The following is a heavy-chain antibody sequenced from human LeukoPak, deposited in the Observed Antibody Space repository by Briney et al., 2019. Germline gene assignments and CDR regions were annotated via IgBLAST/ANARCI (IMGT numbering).Heavy chain of an antibody. CDR2: FDPEDCET. J-gene: IGHJ4*02. V-gene: IGHV1-24*01. Sequence: ASVKVSCKVSGYTLTELSMHGVRDAPGKGREWMGGFDPEDCETIYAQKSQGRVTLTEHTSTYTAYMELSSLRSEDTAVYYCATVYYDSSGYTQYYFDYWGQGTLVTVSS. CDR1: GYTLTELS. CDR3: ATVYYDSSGYTQYYFDY. D-gene: IGHD3-22*01.